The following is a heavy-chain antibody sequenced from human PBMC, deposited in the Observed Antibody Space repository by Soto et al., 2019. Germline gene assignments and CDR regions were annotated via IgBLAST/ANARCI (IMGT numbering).Heavy chain of an antibody. CDR2: INHSGST. CDR3: ARGPHSSWYYFDY. Sequence: QVQLQQWGAGLLKPSETLSLTCAVYGGSFSGYYWSWIRQPPGKGLEWIGEINHSGSTNYNPSLKRRVTISVDTSKNQFSLKLSSVTAADTAVYYCARGPHSSWYYFDYWGQGTLVTVSS. V-gene: IGHV4-34*01. J-gene: IGHJ4*02. D-gene: IGHD6-13*01. CDR1: GGSFSGYY.